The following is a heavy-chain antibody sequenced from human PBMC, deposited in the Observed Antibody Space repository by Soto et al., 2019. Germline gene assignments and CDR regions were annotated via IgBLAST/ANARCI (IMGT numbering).Heavy chain of an antibody. J-gene: IGHJ4*02. CDR2: IRNSGGFT. CDR1: GFTCKNYA. V-gene: IGHV3-23*01. D-gene: IGHD1-26*01. CDR3: AKDYFKTKGPYVFGY. Sequence: VQLLESGGGLVQPGGSLRLSCAASGFTCKNYAMNWVRQAPGKGVEWVSAIRNSGGFTYYADSVKGRFTISRDNSKNTLYLHMNSLRAEDTALYYCAKDYFKTKGPYVFGYLGQGTLGTVSS.